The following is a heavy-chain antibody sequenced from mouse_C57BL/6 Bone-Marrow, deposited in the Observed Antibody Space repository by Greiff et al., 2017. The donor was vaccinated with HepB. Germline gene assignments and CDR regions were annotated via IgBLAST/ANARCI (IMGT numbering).Heavy chain of an antibody. Sequence: EVQLQESGPELVKPGASVKISCKASGYSFTGYYMHWVKQSHGNILDWIGYIYPYNGVSSYNQKFKGKATLTVDKSSSTAYMELRSLTSEDSAVYYYATYCYGSSYYFDYWGQGTTLTVTA. CDR3: ATYCYGSSYYFDY. D-gene: IGHD1-1*01. CDR1: GYSFTGYY. J-gene: IGHJ2*01. CDR2: IYPYNGVS. V-gene: IGHV1-31*01.